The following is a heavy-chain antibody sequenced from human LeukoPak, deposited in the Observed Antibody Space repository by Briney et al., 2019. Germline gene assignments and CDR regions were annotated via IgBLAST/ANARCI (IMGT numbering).Heavy chain of an antibody. CDR3: AKDRGSNWQLWLDY. V-gene: IGHV3-23*01. J-gene: IGHJ4*02. Sequence: GGSLRLSCTASGLTFSTNAMTWVRQAPGRGLEWVSVINGGGGTTYYADSVKGRFTISRDNSKNTLYLEMNSLRVDDTAVYYCAKDRGSNWQLWLDYWGQGALVTVSS. CDR1: GLTFSTNA. CDR2: INGGGGTT. D-gene: IGHD6-13*01.